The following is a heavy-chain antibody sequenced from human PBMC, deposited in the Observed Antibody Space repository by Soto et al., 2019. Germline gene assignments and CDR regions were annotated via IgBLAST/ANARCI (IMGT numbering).Heavy chain of an antibody. CDR2: ISGSGGST. J-gene: IGHJ4*02. CDR1: GFTFSSYA. Sequence: GGSLRLSCAASGFTFSSYAMSWVRQAPGKGLEWVSAISGSGGSTYYADSWKGRFTSSRDNSKNTLYLQMNSLRAEDTAVYYCAKDAPFEPVLMVYAAYYFDYWGQGTLVTVSS. D-gene: IGHD2-8*01. CDR3: AKDAPFEPVLMVYAAYYFDY. V-gene: IGHV3-23*01.